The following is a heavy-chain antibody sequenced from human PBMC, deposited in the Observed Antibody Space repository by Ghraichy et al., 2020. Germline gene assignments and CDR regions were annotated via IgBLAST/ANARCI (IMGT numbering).Heavy chain of an antibody. D-gene: IGHD2/OR15-2a*01. CDR1: GDSISSTSYH. V-gene: IGHV4-39*01. J-gene: IGHJ5*02. CDR2: IFYSGST. Sequence: SETLSLTCTVSGDSISSTSYHWAWIRQPPGKGLEWIGHIFYSGSTSYNPSLKSRVMIFVDTSKNQFSLRLSSVTAADTAVYYCARRNRRFDPWGHGALVTVSS. CDR3: ARRNRRFDP.